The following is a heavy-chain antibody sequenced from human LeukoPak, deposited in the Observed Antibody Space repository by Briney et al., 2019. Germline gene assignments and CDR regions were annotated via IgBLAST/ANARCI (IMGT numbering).Heavy chain of an antibody. V-gene: IGHV3-74*01. CDR1: GFTFSDYY. J-gene: IGHJ4*02. CDR2: INTDGSST. D-gene: IGHD3-22*01. CDR3: AREGDSSGYYYLDY. Sequence: PGGSLRLSCAASGFTFSDYYMNWIRQAPGKGLVWVSRINTDGSSTSYADSVKGRFTISRDNAKNTLYLQMNSLRAEDTAVYYCAREGDSSGYYYLDYWGQGTLVTVSS.